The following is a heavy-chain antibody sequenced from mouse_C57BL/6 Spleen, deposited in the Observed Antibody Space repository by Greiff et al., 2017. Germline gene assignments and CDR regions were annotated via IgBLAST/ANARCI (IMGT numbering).Heavy chain of an antibody. CDR2: IDPEDGET. CDR1: GFNIKDYY. J-gene: IGHJ3*01. CDR3: ARGSIYYDYDGGIAY. V-gene: IGHV14-2*01. D-gene: IGHD2-4*01. Sequence: EVQLQQSGAELVKPGASVKLSCTASGFNIKDYYMHWVKQRTEQGLEWIGRIDPEDGETKYAPNFQGKATITADTSSNTAYLQLSSLTSEDTAVYYCARGSIYYDYDGGIAYWGQGTLVTVSA.